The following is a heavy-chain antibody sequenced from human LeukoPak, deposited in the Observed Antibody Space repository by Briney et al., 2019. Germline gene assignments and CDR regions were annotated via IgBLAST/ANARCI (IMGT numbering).Heavy chain of an antibody. CDR2: IKQDGSEK. D-gene: IGHD3-16*02. J-gene: IGHJ5*02. Sequence: GGSLRLSCAASGFTFSSYWMSWVRQAPGKWLEWVANIKQDGSEKYYVDSVKGRFTISRDNAKNSLYLQMNSLRAEDTAVYYCARESLGDYVWGSYHHWGQGTLVTVSS. CDR1: GFTFSSYW. CDR3: ARESLGDYVWGSYHH. V-gene: IGHV3-7*01.